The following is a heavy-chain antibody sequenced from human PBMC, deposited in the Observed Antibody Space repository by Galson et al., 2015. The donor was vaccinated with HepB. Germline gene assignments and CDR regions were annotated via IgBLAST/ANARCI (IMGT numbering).Heavy chain of an antibody. J-gene: IGHJ4*02. Sequence: CAISGDSVSSNSAAWNWIRQSPSRGLEWLGRTYYRSKWYNDYAVSVKRRISIKPDTSKNQFSLQLNSVTPEDTAVYYCARMGDYGGRPLDYWGQGTLVTVSS. V-gene: IGHV6-1*01. CDR2: TYYRSKWYN. D-gene: IGHD4-23*01. CDR3: ARMGDYGGRPLDY. CDR1: GDSVSSNSAA.